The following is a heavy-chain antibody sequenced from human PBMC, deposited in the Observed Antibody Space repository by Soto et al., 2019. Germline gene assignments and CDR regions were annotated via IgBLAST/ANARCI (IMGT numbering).Heavy chain of an antibody. CDR2: ISAYNGNT. Sequence: QVQLVQSGAEVKKPGASVKVSCKASGYTFTSYGISWVRQAPGQGLEWMGWISAYNGNTNYAQKLQGRVTMNTDTSTSTAYMELRSLRSDDTAVYYCARVGIAAQSYYYYYYMDVWGKGTTVTVSS. CDR3: ARVGIAAQSYYYYYYMDV. J-gene: IGHJ6*03. CDR1: GYTFTSYG. D-gene: IGHD6-6*01. V-gene: IGHV1-18*01.